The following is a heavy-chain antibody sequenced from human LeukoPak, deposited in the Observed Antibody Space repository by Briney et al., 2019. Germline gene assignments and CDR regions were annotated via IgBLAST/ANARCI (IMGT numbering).Heavy chain of an antibody. J-gene: IGHJ4*02. D-gene: IGHD5-18*01. Sequence: PGGSLRLSCAASGFTFSDYYMSWIRQAPGKGLEWVSAISGSGGSTYYADSVKGRFTISRDNSKNTLYLQMNSLRAEDTAVYYCAKDRVKSVDTATFYYFDYWGQGTLVTVSS. V-gene: IGHV3-23*01. CDR3: AKDRVKSVDTATFYYFDY. CDR1: GFTFSDYY. CDR2: ISGSGGST.